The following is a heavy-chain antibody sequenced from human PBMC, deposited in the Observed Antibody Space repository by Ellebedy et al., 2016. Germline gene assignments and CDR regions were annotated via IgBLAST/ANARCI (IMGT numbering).Heavy chain of an antibody. J-gene: IGHJ6*03. CDR2: ISYDGSNK. CDR3: AKEKAENYMDV. Sequence: GGSLRLXXVASGFTFSSYGMYWVRQAPGKGLEWVAVISYDGSNKYYADSVKGRLTISRDNSKNTLYLQMNRLRADDTAVYYCAKEKAENYMDVWGKGTTVTVSS. D-gene: IGHD6-19*01. V-gene: IGHV3-30*18. CDR1: GFTFSSYG.